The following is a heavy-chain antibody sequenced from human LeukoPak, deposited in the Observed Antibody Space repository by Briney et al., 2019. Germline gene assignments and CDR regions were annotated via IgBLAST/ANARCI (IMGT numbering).Heavy chain of an antibody. Sequence: SETLSLTCTLSGGSISTYYWNWIRQPPGKGLEWIGYIYHSGSTNYNPSLQSRVTIPVDTSKNQFSLNLNSVTAADTAVYYCARGGAARLHFQNWGQGTLVTVSS. CDR3: ARGGAARLHFQN. J-gene: IGHJ1*01. CDR1: GGSISTYY. V-gene: IGHV4-59*01. D-gene: IGHD6-6*01. CDR2: IYHSGST.